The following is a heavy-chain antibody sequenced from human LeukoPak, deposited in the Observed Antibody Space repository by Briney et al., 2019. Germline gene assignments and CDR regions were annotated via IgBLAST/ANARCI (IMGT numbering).Heavy chain of an antibody. D-gene: IGHD3-3*01. CDR1: GGTSSSYA. CDR2: IIPIFGTA. J-gene: IGHJ6*03. CDR3: ARGGQSKATGVGYYYMDV. V-gene: IGHV1-69*05. Sequence: ASVKVSCKASGGTSSSYAISWVRQAPGQGLEWMGGIIPIFGTANYAQKFQGRVTITTDESTSTAYMELSSLRSEDTAVYYCARGGQSKATGVGYYYMDVWGKGTTVTVSS.